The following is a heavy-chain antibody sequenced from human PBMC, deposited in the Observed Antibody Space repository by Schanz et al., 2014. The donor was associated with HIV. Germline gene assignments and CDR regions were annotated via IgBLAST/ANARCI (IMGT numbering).Heavy chain of an antibody. CDR2: FNVMLSKI. Sequence: QVHLVQSGAEVKKPGSSVKVSCKASGGTFRSNAITWVRQAPGQGLEWIGHFNVMLSKINSAQKFQGRVSMTADQSTNTAYMEMRGLRFEDTAVYYCASGRRSGIGWRMDVWGQGTTVTVSS. J-gene: IGHJ6*02. D-gene: IGHD6-19*01. V-gene: IGHV1-69*01. CDR3: ASGRRSGIGWRMDV. CDR1: GGTFRSNA.